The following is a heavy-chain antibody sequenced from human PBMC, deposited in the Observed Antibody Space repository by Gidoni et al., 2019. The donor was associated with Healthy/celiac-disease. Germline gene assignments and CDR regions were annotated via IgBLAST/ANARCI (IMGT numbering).Heavy chain of an antibody. CDR3: ARGGDYSDAFDI. V-gene: IGHV3-21*01. D-gene: IGHD2-15*01. CDR2: ISSSSSYI. CDR1: GVTFSSYS. Sequence: EVQLVESGGGLVKPGGALRRSCAASGVTFSSYSMNWVRQAPGKGLEWVSSISSSSSYIYYADSVKGRFTISRDNAKNSLYLQMNSLRAEDTAVYYCARGGDYSDAFDIWGQGTMVTVSS. J-gene: IGHJ3*02.